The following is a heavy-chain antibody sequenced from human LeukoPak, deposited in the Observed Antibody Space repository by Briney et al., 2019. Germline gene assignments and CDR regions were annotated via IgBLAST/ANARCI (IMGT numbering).Heavy chain of an antibody. CDR1: GFTFHDYA. CDR3: AKDGTRTYYYYGMAV. J-gene: IGHJ6*02. Sequence: GGSLRLSCAGSGFTFHDYAMHWVRLAPGKGLEWVAGISWNGDNIVYADSVKGRFTISRDNAKNSLYLQMNSLRAEGTALYYCAKDGTRTYYYYGMAVWGQGTTVAVSS. CDR2: ISWNGDNI. D-gene: IGHD1-7*01. V-gene: IGHV3-9*01.